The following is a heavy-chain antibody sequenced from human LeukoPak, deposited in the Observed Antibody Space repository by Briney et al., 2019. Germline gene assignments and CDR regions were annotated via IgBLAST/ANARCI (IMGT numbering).Heavy chain of an antibody. V-gene: IGHV1-2*02. D-gene: IGHD2-2*01. CDR3: ARGVPGTYYYYYMDD. Sequence: ASVKVSCKASGYTFTGYYMHWVRQAPGQGLEWMGWINPNSGGTNYAQKFQGRVTMTRDTSITTAYMELTRLRSDDTAVYYCARGVPGTYYYYYMDDWGKGTTVTISS. J-gene: IGHJ6*03. CDR2: INPNSGGT. CDR1: GYTFTGYY.